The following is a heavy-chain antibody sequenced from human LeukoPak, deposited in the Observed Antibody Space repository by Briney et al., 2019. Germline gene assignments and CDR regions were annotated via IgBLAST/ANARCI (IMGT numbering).Heavy chain of an antibody. D-gene: IGHD3-10*01. V-gene: IGHV4-39*01. CDR2: IYYSGST. J-gene: IGHJ4*02. CDR3: ARQITMVRGAYRNFDY. Sequence: SETLSLTCTVSGGSISSSSYYWGWIRQPRGKGLEWIGSIYYSGSTYYNPSLKSRVTISVDTSKNQFSLKLSSVTAADTAVYYCARQITMVRGAYRNFDYWGQGTLVTVSS. CDR1: GGSISSSSYY.